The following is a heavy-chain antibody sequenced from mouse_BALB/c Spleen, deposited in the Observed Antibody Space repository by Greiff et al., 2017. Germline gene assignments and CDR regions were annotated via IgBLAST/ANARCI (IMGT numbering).Heavy chain of an antibody. CDR1: GYTFSSYW. V-gene: IGHV1-9*01. CDR2: ILPGSGST. CDR3: ARRVTTVEALGYFDV. J-gene: IGHJ1*01. Sequence: QVQLQQSGAELMKPGASVKISCKATGYTFSSYWIEWVKQRPGHGLEWIGEILPGSGSTNYNEKFKGKATFTADTSSNTAYMQLSSLTSEDSAVYYCARRVTTVEALGYFDVWGAGTTVTVSS. D-gene: IGHD1-1*01.